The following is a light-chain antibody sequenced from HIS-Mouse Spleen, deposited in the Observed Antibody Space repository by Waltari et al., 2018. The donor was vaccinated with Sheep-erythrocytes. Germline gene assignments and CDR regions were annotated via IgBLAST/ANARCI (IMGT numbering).Light chain of an antibody. J-gene: IGLJ1*01. CDR2: DVS. CDR1: SSDVGGYNY. CDR3: CSYAGSYNHV. V-gene: IGLV2-11*01. Sequence: QSALTQPRSVSGSPGQSVTISCTGTSSDVGGYNYVSCYQQHPGKASKLMIYDVSKRPSGVPDRFSGSKSGNTASLTISGLQAEDEADYYCCSYAGSYNHVFATGTKLTVL.